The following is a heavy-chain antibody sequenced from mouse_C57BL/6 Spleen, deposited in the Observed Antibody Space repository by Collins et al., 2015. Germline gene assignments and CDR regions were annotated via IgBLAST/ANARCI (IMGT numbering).Heavy chain of an antibody. CDR3: ATSTPFAY. CDR2: IDPANGNT. D-gene: IGHD2-1*01. CDR1: GFNIKDTY. J-gene: IGHJ3*01. Sequence: EVQLQQSGAELVKPGASVKLSCTASGFNIKDTYMHWVKQRPEQGLEWIGRIDPANGNTKYDPKFQGKATITADTSSNTAYLQLSSLTSEDTAVYYCATSTPFAYWGQGTLVTVSA. V-gene: IGHV14-3*02.